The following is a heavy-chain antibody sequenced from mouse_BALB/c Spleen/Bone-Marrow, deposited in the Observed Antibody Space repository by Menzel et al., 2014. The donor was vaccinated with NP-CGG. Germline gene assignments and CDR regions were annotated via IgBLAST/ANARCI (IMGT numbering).Heavy chain of an antibody. V-gene: IGHV5-2*01. CDR1: EYEFXSHD. Sequence: EVQLQQSGGGLVQPGESLKLSCESNEYEFXSHDMSWVRKTPEKRLELVAAINSDGGSTYYPDTMERRFIISRDNTKXTLYLQMSSLRSEDTALYYCARHNYRYDDYAMDYWGQGTSVTVSS. D-gene: IGHD2-14*01. CDR2: INSDGGST. CDR3: ARHNYRYDDYAMDY. J-gene: IGHJ4*01.